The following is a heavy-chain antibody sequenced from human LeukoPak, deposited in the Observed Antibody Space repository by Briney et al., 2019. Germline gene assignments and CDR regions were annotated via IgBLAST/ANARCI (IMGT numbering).Heavy chain of an antibody. CDR3: ARKSGTFDY. D-gene: IGHD6-25*01. CDR1: GYSFATYW. Sequence: GESLKISCQTSGYSFATYWIGWVRQMPGKGLEWMGIIYPGDSDTTYHPSFQGQVTISVDKSISTAYLQWSSLKASDTAIYFCARKSGTFDYWGQGTLVTVSS. V-gene: IGHV5-51*01. J-gene: IGHJ4*02. CDR2: IYPGDSDT.